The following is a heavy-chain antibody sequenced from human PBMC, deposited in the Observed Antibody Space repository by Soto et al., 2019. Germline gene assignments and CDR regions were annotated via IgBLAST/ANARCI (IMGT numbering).Heavy chain of an antibody. J-gene: IGHJ4*02. CDR2: INPDGSDI. V-gene: IGHV3-7*01. CDR3: ARHIGWSFHH. D-gene: IGHD6-19*01. Sequence: GGSLRLSCAASGFSFSSYWMTWVRQTPGTGLEWVANINPDGSDIHYVDSVKGRFTISRDDAKNSLYLHMNSLRADDTAVYYCARHIGWSFHHWGQGTLVTVSS. CDR1: GFSFSSYW.